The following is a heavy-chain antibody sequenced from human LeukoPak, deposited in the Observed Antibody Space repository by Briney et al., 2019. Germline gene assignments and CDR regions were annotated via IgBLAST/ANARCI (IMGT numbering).Heavy chain of an antibody. CDR3: AKILSSGWLIHDAFDI. J-gene: IGHJ3*02. CDR1: GFTFSSHD. CDR2: ISYDGGKK. V-gene: IGHV3-33*05. D-gene: IGHD6-19*01. Sequence: GGSLRLSCAASGFTFSSHDMHWVRQAPGKGLEWVAIISYDGGKKDYADSVKGRFTISRDNSKNTLYLQMNSLRAEDTAVYYCAKILSSGWLIHDAFDIWGQGTMVTVSS.